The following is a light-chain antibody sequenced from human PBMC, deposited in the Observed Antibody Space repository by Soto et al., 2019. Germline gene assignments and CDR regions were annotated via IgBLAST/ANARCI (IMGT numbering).Light chain of an antibody. V-gene: IGKV1-39*01. CDR1: QSISTY. CDR2: GTS. CDR3: KQSYSTPCT. J-gene: IGKJ1*01. Sequence: DIQMTQSPSSLSGSAGDRVTITCRASQSISTYLNWYQQKPGKAPKVLVYGTSILQTGVPSRFSGSRSGTDFPLTISSLPPEDSTTYSCKQSYSTPCTFCQGRPVEIK.